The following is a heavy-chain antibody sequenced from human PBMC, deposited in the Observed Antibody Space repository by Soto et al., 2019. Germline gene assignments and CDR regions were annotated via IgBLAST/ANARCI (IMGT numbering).Heavy chain of an antibody. Sequence: EVQLVESGGGLVQSGGSLGLSCVASGFSFRSYWMHWVRQAPGKGLVWVARISSDGTTTTYADSANGRFTVSRDNAANTLYLQMSSLRAEDTAVYYRAREYYGVLTGYYNGYWGQGPLVTVSS. CDR2: ISSDGTTT. J-gene: IGHJ4*02. CDR1: GFSFRSYW. V-gene: IGHV3-74*01. D-gene: IGHD3-9*01. CDR3: AREYYGVLTGYYNGY.